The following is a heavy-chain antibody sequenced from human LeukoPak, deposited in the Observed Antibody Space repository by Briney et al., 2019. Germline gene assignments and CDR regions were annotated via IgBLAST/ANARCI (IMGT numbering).Heavy chain of an antibody. J-gene: IGHJ4*02. CDR1: GGSISSYH. CDR3: ARGFMGNDY. D-gene: IGHD7-27*01. V-gene: IGHV4-59*01. Sequence: SETLSLTCTVSGGSISSYHWSWIRQPPGKGLEWIGYIYYSGSTNHNPSLKSRVTISVDTSKNQFSLKLSSVTAADTAVYYCARGFMGNDYWGQGTLVTVSS. CDR2: IYYSGST.